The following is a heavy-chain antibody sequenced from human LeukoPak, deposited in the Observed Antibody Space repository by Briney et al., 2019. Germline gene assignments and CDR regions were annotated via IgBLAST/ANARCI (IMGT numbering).Heavy chain of an antibody. CDR3: ARGLGYTYGFSLDG. CDR2: MNPNTGNT. J-gene: IGHJ4*02. V-gene: IGHV1-8*01. CDR1: GYTFTSYD. Sequence: ASVKVSCKTSGYTFTSYDINWVRQATGQGLEWMGWMNPNTGNTGYAQRFQGRVTMTRNTSISTAYMELSSLRSEDTAVYYCARGLGYTYGFSLDGWGQGTLVTVSS. D-gene: IGHD5-18*01.